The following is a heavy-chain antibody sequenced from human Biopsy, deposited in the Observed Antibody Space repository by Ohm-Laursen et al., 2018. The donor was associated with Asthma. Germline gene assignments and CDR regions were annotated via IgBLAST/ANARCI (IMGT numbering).Heavy chain of an antibody. CDR1: GFILSNYG. CDR3: ARQSGQDYGDSSGFDI. J-gene: IGHJ3*02. D-gene: IGHD3-22*01. CDR2: VSSDGHNK. Sequence: SLRLSCAASGFILSNYGMHWVRQGPGKGLEWVALVSSDGHNKYYEDSVKGRFTISRDNSRNRLYLQINRLTVEDSAVYFCARQSGQDYGDSSGFDIWGQGTKVAVSS. V-gene: IGHV3-30*03.